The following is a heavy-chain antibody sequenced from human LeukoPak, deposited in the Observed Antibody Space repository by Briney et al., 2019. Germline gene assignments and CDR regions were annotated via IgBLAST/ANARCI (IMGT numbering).Heavy chain of an antibody. Sequence: SETLSLTCTVSGGSISSSYHWGWIRQPPGKGLEWIGSIYYSGSTYYNPSLKSRVTISVDTSKNQFSLKLSSVTAADTAVYYCARGSARADSSAYMALGSWGQGTLVTVSS. V-gene: IGHV4-39*07. CDR3: ARGSARADSSAYMALGS. J-gene: IGHJ4*02. D-gene: IGHD3-22*01. CDR1: GGSISSSYH. CDR2: IYYSGST.